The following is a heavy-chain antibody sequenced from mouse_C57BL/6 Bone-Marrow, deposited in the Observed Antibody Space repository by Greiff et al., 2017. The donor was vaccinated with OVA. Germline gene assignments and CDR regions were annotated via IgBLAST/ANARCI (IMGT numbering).Heavy chain of an antibody. V-gene: IGHV1-74*01. CDR1: GYTFTSYW. Sequence: QVQLQQPGAELVKPGASVKVSCKASGYTFTSYWMHWVKQRPGQGLEWIGRIHPSDSDTNYNQKFKGKATLTVDKSSSTAYMQLSSLTSEDSAVYYCAIPSDDYYPLWYAMDYWGQGTSVTVSS. CDR2: IHPSDSDT. J-gene: IGHJ4*01. D-gene: IGHD2-3*01. CDR3: AIPSDDYYPLWYAMDY.